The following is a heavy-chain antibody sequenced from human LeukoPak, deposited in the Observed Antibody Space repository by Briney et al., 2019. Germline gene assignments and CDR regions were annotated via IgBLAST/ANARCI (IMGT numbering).Heavy chain of an antibody. Sequence: GGSLRLSCEASGFTFSNYSMNWVRQAPGKGPEWVSYIRSSSTTIYYADSVKGRFTISRDNAKNSLYLQMNSLRAEDTAVYYCARAKRNGFDIWGQGTMVTVSS. CDR2: IRSSSTTI. V-gene: IGHV3-48*01. CDR1: GFTFSNYS. CDR3: ARAKRNGFDI. J-gene: IGHJ3*02.